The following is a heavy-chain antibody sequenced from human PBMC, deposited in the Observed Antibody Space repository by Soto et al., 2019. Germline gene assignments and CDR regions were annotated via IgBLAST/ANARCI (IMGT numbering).Heavy chain of an antibody. V-gene: IGHV1-18*01. D-gene: IGHD3-3*01. CDR2: ISAYNGNT. J-gene: IGHJ6*02. CDR1: GYTFTSYG. CDR3: ASTGGAYYDFWSGYSAHDYYYYGMDV. Sequence: ASVKVSCKASGYTFTSYGISWVRQAPGQGLEWMGWISAYNGNTNYAQKLQGRVTMTTDTSTSTAYMELRSLRSDDTAVYYCASTGGAYYDFWSGYSAHDYYYYGMDVWG.